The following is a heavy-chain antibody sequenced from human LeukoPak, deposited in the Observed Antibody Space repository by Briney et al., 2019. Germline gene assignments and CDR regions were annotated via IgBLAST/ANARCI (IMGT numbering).Heavy chain of an antibody. CDR2: ISPSGGST. CDR1: GYTFTGYY. CDR3: ARDDNYYFDY. J-gene: IGHJ4*02. Sequence: ASVKVSCKASGYTFTGYYMHWVRQAPGQGLEWMGIISPSGGSTSSAQKFQGRLTMTKDTSTSIVYMELSSLRSDDTAVYYCARDDNYYFDYWGQGTLVTVSS. D-gene: IGHD5-24*01. V-gene: IGHV1-46*01.